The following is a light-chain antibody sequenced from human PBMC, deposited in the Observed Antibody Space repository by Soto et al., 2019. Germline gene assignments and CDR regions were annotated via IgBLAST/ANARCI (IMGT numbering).Light chain of an antibody. CDR2: GDN. CDR1: NSNIGSGYG. J-gene: IGLJ3*02. CDR3: QSYDSTLSASV. Sequence: QAVVTQPPSVSGAPGQRVTISCTGNNSNIGSGYGLHWYQQLPGMAPKLLIYGDNTRPSGVPDRFSGSRSGTSASLAITGLLTEDEADYYCQSYDSTLSASVFGGGTKLTVL. V-gene: IGLV1-40*01.